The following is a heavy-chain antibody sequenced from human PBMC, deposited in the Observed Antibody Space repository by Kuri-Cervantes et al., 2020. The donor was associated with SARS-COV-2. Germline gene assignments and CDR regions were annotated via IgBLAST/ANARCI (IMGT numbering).Heavy chain of an antibody. V-gene: IGHV3-30-3*01. CDR1: GFTFSSYA. D-gene: IGHD5-24*01. CDR2: ISYDGSNK. J-gene: IGHJ4*02. CDR3: ARDPRRWLQISVSYFDY. Sequence: GESLKISCAASGFTFSSYAMSWVRQAPGKGLEWVAVISYDGSNKYYADSVKSRFTISRDNSKNTLYLQMNSLRAEDTAVYYCARDPRRWLQISVSYFDYWGQGTLVTVSS.